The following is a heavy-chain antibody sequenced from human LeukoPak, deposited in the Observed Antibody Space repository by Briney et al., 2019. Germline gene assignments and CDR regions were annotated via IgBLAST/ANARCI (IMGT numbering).Heavy chain of an antibody. CDR1: GFTFSSYA. Sequence: PGGSLRLSCAASGFTFSSYAMSWARQAPGKGLEWVSAISGSGGSTYYADSVKGRFTISRDNSKSTLYLQMNSLRAEDTAVYYCAKEEQWLVGYYFDYWGQGTLVTVSS. D-gene: IGHD6-19*01. CDR2: ISGSGGST. J-gene: IGHJ4*02. V-gene: IGHV3-23*01. CDR3: AKEEQWLVGYYFDY.